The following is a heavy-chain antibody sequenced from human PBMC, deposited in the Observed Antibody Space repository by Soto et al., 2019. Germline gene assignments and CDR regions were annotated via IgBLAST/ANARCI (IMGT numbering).Heavy chain of an antibody. V-gene: IGHV4-39*01. Sequence: SETLSLTSTVSCCSISRRSYSWGWIRQAPGKGPEWIGSIYYSGSTYYNPSLKSRVTISVDTSKNQFSLKLSSVTAADTAVYYCAGQPTAGSYYDLGSYYYYYAMDVWGQGTTVT. CDR1: CCSISRRSYS. D-gene: IGHD3-10*01. CDR2: IYYSGST. CDR3: AGQPTAGSYYDLGSYYYYYAMDV. J-gene: IGHJ6*02.